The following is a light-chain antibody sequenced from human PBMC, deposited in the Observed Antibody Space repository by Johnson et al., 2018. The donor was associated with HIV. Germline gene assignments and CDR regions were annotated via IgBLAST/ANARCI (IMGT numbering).Light chain of an antibody. V-gene: IGLV1-51*02. CDR3: GTWDSSLSALYV. CDR2: ENN. CDR1: NSNIGNNY. Sequence: QSVLTQPPSVSAAPGQKVTISCSGSNSNIGNNYVSWYQQLPGTAPKLLIYENNKRPSGIPDRFSGSKSGTSATLGITGLQTGDEADYYCGTWDSSLSALYVFGTGT. J-gene: IGLJ1*01.